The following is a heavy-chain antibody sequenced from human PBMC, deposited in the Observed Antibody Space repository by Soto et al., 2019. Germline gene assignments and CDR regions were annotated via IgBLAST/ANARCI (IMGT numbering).Heavy chain of an antibody. V-gene: IGHV1-18*04. CDR2: ISAYNGNK. D-gene: IGHD2-15*01. CDR1: GYTYTSYG. Sequence: ASVTVSCKASGYTYTSYGSSWVRQAPGQGLEWMGWISAYNGNKNYAQKLQGRVTMTTDTSTSTAYMELRSLRSDDTAGYYCARDLISSRTVLSTPYYYSGMDVWGQGTTVTV. CDR3: ARDLISSRTVLSTPYYYSGMDV. J-gene: IGHJ6*02.